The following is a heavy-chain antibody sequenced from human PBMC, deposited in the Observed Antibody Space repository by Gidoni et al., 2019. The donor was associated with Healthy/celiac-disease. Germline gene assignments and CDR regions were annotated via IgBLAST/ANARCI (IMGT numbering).Heavy chain of an antibody. CDR1: GGSISSYY. CDR2: IYYSGST. CDR3: ARHRVLLWFGGTLGWFDP. Sequence: QVQLQESGPGLVKPSETLSLTSTVPGGSISSYYWSWIRQPPGKGLEWIGYIYYSGSTNYNPSLKSRVTISVDTSKNQFSLKLSSVTAADTAVYYCARHRVLLWFGGTLGWFDPWGQGTLVTVSS. V-gene: IGHV4-59*08. D-gene: IGHD3-10*01. J-gene: IGHJ5*02.